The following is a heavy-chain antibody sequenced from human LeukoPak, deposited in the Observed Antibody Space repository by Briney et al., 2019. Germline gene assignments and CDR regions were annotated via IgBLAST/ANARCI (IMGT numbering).Heavy chain of an antibody. V-gene: IGHV3-23*01. CDR3: AKDGVATVGYYFDS. Sequence: GGSLRLSCAASGFTFSNYAMNWVRQAPGKGLEWVSGISGSCYSTYYADSVEGRFTVSRDISKNTMYLQMNSLRAEDTAVYFCAKDGVATVGYYFDSWGQGTLVTVSS. CDR1: GFTFSNYA. D-gene: IGHD6-13*01. CDR2: ISGSCYST. J-gene: IGHJ4*02.